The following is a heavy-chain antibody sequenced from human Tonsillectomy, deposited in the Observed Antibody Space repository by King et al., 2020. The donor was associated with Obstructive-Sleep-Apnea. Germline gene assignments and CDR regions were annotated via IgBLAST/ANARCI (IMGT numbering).Heavy chain of an antibody. V-gene: IGHV3-7*01. D-gene: IGHD3-22*01. CDR3: ARLGRITMIVVVPDAFDI. J-gene: IGHJ3*02. CDR2: IKQDGSEK. CDR1: GFTFSSYW. Sequence: QLVQSGGGLVQPGGSLRLSCAASGFTFSSYWMSWVRQAPGKGLEWVANIKQDGSEKYYVDSVKGRFTISRDNAKNSLYLQMNSLRAEDTAGYYCARLGRITMIVVVPDAFDIWGQGTMVTVSS.